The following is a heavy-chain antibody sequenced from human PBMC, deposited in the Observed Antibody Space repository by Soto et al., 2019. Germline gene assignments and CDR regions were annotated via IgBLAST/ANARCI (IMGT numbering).Heavy chain of an antibody. CDR1: GFTFSNAW. V-gene: IGHV3-15*07. CDR2: IKSKTDGGTT. Sequence: EVQLVESGGGLVKPGGSLRLSCAASGFTFSNAWMNWVRQAPGKGLEWVGRIKSKTDGGTTDYAAPVKGRFTISRDDSKNTLYLQMNSLKTEDTAVYYCTTDYYDILTGYYNVFGHYYYYGMDVWGQGTTVTVSS. D-gene: IGHD3-9*01. J-gene: IGHJ6*02. CDR3: TTDYYDILTGYYNVFGHYYYYGMDV.